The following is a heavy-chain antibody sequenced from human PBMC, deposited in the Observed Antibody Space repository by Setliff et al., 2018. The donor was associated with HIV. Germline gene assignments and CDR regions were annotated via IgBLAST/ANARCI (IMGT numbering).Heavy chain of an antibody. J-gene: IGHJ6*03. D-gene: IGHD2-2*01. CDR2: FYYSGNT. CDR3: ARVDCSSTSCYRDYYYYMDV. Sequence: PSETLSLTCTVSGGSISSSSYYWGWIRQPPGKGLEWIGSFYYSGNTYYNPSLKSRVTISVDTSKNQFSLKLSSVTAADTAVYYCARVDCSSTSCYRDYYYYMDVWGKGTTVTVSS. V-gene: IGHV4-39*07. CDR1: GGSISSSSYY.